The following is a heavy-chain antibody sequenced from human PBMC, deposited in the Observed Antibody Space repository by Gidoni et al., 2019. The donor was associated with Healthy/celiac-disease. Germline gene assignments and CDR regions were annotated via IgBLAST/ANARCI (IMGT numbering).Heavy chain of an antibody. Sequence: QVQLVESGGGVVQPGRSLSLSCAASGFTFRSYGMHWVRQAPGKGLEWVAVIWYDGSNKYYADSVKGRFTISRDNSKNTLYLQMNSLRAEDTAVYYCARAGIAAAGRGLDYWGQGTLVTVSS. CDR2: IWYDGSNK. CDR3: ARAGIAAAGRGLDY. D-gene: IGHD6-13*01. J-gene: IGHJ4*02. V-gene: IGHV3-33*01. CDR1: GFTFRSYG.